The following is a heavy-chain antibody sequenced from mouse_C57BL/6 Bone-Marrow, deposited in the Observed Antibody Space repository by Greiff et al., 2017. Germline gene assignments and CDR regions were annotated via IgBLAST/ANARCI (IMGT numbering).Heavy chain of an antibody. CDR2: IRLKSDNYAT. J-gene: IGHJ1*03. D-gene: IGHD1-1*01. V-gene: IGHV6-3*01. Sequence: EVKLMESGGGLVQPGGSMKLSCVASGFTFSNYWMNWVRQSPEKGLEWVAQIRLKSDNYATHYAESVKGRFTISRDDSKSSVYLQMNNLRAEDTGMYYCTERITTVVPLRWYFDVWGTGTTVTVSS. CDR3: TERITTVVPLRWYFDV. CDR1: GFTFSNYW.